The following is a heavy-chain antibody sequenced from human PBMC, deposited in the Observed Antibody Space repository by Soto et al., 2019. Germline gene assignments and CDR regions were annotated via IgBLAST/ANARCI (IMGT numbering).Heavy chain of an antibody. D-gene: IGHD2-2*02. CDR3: ARVPYYTKAFDI. J-gene: IGHJ3*02. CDR2: IYSSGSP. V-gene: IGHV4-30-4*01. Sequence: SGNLSPTRPVSCGSPSRGGYFWCWVRQPPGKVLEWIGYIYSSGSPYYHPSLKSRVTISVDTSKNQFSLKLSSVTAADTAVYYCARVPYYTKAFDIWGQGTMVTVS. CDR1: CGSPSRGGYF.